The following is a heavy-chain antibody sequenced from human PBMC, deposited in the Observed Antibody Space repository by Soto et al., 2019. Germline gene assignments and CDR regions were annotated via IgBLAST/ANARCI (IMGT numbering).Heavy chain of an antibody. CDR1: GFTFSTYG. CDR2: IWYDGSRT. D-gene: IGHD6-19*01. Sequence: VQLVESGGGVVQPGTSLRLSCAASGFTFSTYGMHWVRQAPGKGLDWVALIWYDGSRTHYAESVKGRFIISRDNSKNTLFLQMNSLRVEDTAVYYCAREQIGVAGSTYDYWGQGTLVTVSS. V-gene: IGHV3-33*01. J-gene: IGHJ4*02. CDR3: AREQIGVAGSTYDY.